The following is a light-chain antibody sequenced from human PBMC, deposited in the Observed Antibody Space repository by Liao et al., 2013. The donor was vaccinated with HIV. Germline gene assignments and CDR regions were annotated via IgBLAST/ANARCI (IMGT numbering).Light chain of an antibody. CDR1: KLVDTY. CDR3: QVWDIGVYV. J-gene: IGLJ1*01. V-gene: IGLV3-1*01. Sequence: SYELTQPPSVSVSPGQTATITCSGHKLVDTYACWYQQRPGQSPVLVIYQDSQRPSGIPERFSGSKSGNTATLTISRVEAGDEADYYCQVWDIGVYVFGTGTKVTVL. CDR2: QDS.